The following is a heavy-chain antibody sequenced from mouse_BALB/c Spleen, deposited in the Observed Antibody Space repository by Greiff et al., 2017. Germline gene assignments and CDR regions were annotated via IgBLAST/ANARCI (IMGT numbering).Heavy chain of an antibody. CDR3: ARDREELRGTHWYFDV. CDR2: IWAGGST. CDR1: GFSLTSYG. D-gene: IGHD1-1*01. Sequence: QVQLKESGPGLVAPSQSLSITCTVSGFSLTSYGVHWVRQPPGKGLEWLGVIWAGGSTNYNSALMSRLSISKDNSKSQVFLKMNSLQTDDTAMYYCARDREELRGTHWYFDVWGAGTTVTVSS. J-gene: IGHJ1*01. V-gene: IGHV2-9*02.